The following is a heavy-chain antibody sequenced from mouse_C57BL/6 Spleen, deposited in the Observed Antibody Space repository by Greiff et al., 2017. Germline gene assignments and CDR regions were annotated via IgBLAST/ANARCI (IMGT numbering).Heavy chain of an antibody. CDR1: GYTFTSYW. V-gene: IGHV1-53*01. Sequence: VQLQQPGTELVKPGASVKLSCKASGYTFTSYWMHWVKQRPRQGLEWIGNINPSNGGTNYNEKFKSKATLTVDKSSSTAYMQLSSLTSEDSAVYYCARDGIYYDYFFAYWGQGTLVTVSA. J-gene: IGHJ3*01. CDR3: ARDGIYYDYFFAY. D-gene: IGHD2-4*01. CDR2: INPSNGGT.